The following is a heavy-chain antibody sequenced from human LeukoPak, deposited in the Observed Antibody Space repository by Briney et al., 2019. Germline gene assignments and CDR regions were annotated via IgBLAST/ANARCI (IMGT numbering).Heavy chain of an antibody. CDR2: IYYSGST. D-gene: IGHD2-2*01. CDR1: GGSISSHY. V-gene: IGHV4-59*11. J-gene: IGHJ5*02. CDR3: ARVTSLLIPWFDP. Sequence: SSGTLSLTCTVSGGSISSHYWSWIRQPPGKGLEWIGYIYYSGSTNYNPSLKSRVTISVDTSKNQFSLKLSSVTAADTAVYYCARVTSLLIPWFDPWGQGTLVTVSS.